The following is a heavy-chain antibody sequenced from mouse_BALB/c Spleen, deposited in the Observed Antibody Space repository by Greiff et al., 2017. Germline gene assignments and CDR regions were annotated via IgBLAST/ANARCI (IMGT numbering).Heavy chain of an antibody. J-gene: IGHJ2*01. CDR3: ARGKGHFDY. Sequence: QVQLQQSGPELVKPGASVKMSCKASGYTFTDYVISWVKQRTGQGLEWIGEIYPGSGSTYYNGKFKGKATLTADKSSSTAYMQLSSLTSEDSAVYFCARGKGHFDYWGQGTTLTVSS. CDR2: IYPGSGST. D-gene: IGHD3-3*01. V-gene: IGHV1-77*01. CDR1: GYTFTDYV.